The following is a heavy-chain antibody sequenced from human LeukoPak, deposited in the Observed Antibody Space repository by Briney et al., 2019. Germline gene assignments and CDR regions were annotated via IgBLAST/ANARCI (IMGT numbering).Heavy chain of an antibody. J-gene: IGHJ6*02. D-gene: IGHD2-2*02. V-gene: IGHV4-34*01. CDR3: ARGGYCSSTSCYRAYYYGMDV. Sequence: SETLSLTCAVYGGSFSGYYWSWIRQPPGKGLEWIGEFNHSGSTNYNPSLKSRVTISVDTSKNQFSLKLSSVTAADTAVYYCARGGYCSSTSCYRAYYYGMDVWGQGTTVTVSS. CDR1: GGSFSGYY. CDR2: FNHSGST.